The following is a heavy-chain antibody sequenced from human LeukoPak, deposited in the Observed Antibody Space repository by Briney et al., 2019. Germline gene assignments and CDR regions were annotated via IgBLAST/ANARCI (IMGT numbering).Heavy chain of an antibody. Sequence: GGSLRLSCAASGFTFNYYWMSWVRQAPGKGLEWVANINPGGSESYSIDSVKGRFAISRDTAKNSLYLQMNSLRAEDTAVYYCARGSGWLDYWGQGTLVTVSS. CDR2: INPGGSES. J-gene: IGHJ4*02. CDR1: GFTFNYYW. V-gene: IGHV3-7*01. CDR3: ARGSGWLDY. D-gene: IGHD6-19*01.